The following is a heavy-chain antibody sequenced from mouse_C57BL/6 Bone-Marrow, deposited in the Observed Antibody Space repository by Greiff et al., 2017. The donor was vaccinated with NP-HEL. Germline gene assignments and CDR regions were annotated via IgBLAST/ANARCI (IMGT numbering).Heavy chain of an antibody. CDR2: IHPNSGST. J-gene: IGHJ4*01. CDR1: GYTFTSYC. Sequence: QVQLQQPGAELVKPGASVKLSCKASGYTFTSYCMHWVKQRPGQGLEWIGMIHPNSGSTNYNEKFKSKATLTVDKSSSTAYMQLSSLTSEDSAVYYCARRERVRYAMDYWGQGTSVTVSS. V-gene: IGHV1-64*01. D-gene: IGHD2-1*01. CDR3: ARRERVRYAMDY.